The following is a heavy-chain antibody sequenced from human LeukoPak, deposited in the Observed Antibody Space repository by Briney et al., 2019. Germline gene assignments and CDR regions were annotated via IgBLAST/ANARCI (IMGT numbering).Heavy chain of an antibody. CDR2: ISSSSSYI. V-gene: IGHV3-21*06. Sequence: EGSLRLSCAASGFTFSSYSMNWVRQAPGKGLEWVSSISSSSSYIYYADSVKGRFTISRDNAKNSLFLQMNSLRAEDTAVYYCARSYCRGGSCYSGDAFDIWGQGTMFTVSS. D-gene: IGHD2-15*01. CDR3: ARSYCRGGSCYSGDAFDI. CDR1: GFTFSSYS. J-gene: IGHJ3*02.